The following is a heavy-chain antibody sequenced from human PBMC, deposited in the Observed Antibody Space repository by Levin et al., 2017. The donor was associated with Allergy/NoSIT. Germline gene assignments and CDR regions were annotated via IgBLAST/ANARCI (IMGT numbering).Heavy chain of an antibody. V-gene: IGHV3-21*01. Sequence: PGGSLRLSCAASGFTFSTYTMNWVRQAPGKGLEWVSSISSSSSYIYYADSVKGRFTISRDNAKNSLYLQMNSLRAEDTAVYYCARVGYYDSGTYYEDRYFDYWGQGTLVTVSS. J-gene: IGHJ4*02. CDR1: GFTFSTYT. D-gene: IGHD3-22*01. CDR2: ISSSSSYI. CDR3: ARVGYYDSGTYYEDRYFDY.